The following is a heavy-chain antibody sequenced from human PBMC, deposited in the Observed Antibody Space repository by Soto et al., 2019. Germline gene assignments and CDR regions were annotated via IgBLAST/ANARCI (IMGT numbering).Heavy chain of an antibody. D-gene: IGHD6-13*01. Sequence: GGSLRLSCAASGFTFSSYAMSWVRQAPGKGLEWASALSGSASKTWYADSVKGRFTISRDNSKNTLHLQMNSLKPEDAAVYYCAKDLTRRSSWYGGLDCWGQGTLVTVSS. CDR1: GFTFSSYA. CDR2: LSGSASKT. V-gene: IGHV3-23*01. J-gene: IGHJ4*02. CDR3: AKDLTRRSSWYGGLDC.